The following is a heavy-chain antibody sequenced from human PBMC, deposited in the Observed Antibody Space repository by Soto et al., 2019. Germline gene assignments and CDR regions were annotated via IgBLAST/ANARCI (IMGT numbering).Heavy chain of an antibody. V-gene: IGHV3-11*06. J-gene: IGHJ4*02. Sequence: QVQLVESGGGLVKPGGSLRLSCAASGFTFSDYYMSWIRQDPGKGLEWVSYISSSSSYTNYADSVKGRFTISRDNAKNSLNLHMNSLRDEATYVYDCARIDSSGYYYFDYWGQGTLVTVSS. CDR1: GFTFSDYY. CDR3: ARIDSSGYYYFDY. CDR2: ISSSSSYT. D-gene: IGHD3-22*01.